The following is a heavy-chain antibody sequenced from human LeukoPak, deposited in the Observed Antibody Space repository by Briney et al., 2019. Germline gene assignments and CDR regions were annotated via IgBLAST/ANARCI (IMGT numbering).Heavy chain of an antibody. CDR2: IYYSGST. Sequence: SETLSLTCTVSGGSISGYYWSWIRQPPGKGLEWIGYIYYSGSTNYNPSLKSRVTISVDTSKNQFSLKLSSVTAADTAVYYCARGIGGWYRRTANFDYWGQGTLVTVSS. CDR1: GGSISGYY. J-gene: IGHJ4*02. V-gene: IGHV4-59*01. D-gene: IGHD6-19*01. CDR3: ARGIGGWYRRTANFDY.